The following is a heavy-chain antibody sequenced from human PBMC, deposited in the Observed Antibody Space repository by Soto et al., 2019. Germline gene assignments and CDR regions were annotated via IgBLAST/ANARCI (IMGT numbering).Heavy chain of an antibody. CDR3: ATESIDY. CDR1: GFTFSSHA. Sequence: PGGSLRLSCAASGFTFSSHAMSWVRQAPGKGLEWVSAISGSGGNSYYADSVKGRFTISRDNSKNMLYLQMNSLRVEDTAVYYCATESIDYWGQGTLVTVS. J-gene: IGHJ4*02. V-gene: IGHV3-23*01. CDR2: ISGSGGNS.